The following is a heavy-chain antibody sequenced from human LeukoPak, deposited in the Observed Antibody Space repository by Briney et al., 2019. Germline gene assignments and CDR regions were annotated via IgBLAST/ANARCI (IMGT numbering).Heavy chain of an antibody. D-gene: IGHD6-13*01. J-gene: IGHJ6*02. Sequence: GGSLRLSCAASGFTFSSYDMHWVRQATGKGLEWVSAIGTAGDTYYSGSVKGRFTISRENAKNSLYLQMNSLRAGDTAVYYCARVYSSSWYASLGQYYYYGMDVWGQGTTVTVSS. CDR3: ARVYSSSWYASLGQYYYYGMDV. V-gene: IGHV3-13*01. CDR2: IGTAGDT. CDR1: GFTFSSYD.